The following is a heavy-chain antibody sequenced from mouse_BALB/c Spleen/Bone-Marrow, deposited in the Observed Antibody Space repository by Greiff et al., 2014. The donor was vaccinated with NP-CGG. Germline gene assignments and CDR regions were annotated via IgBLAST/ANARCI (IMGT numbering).Heavy chain of an antibody. J-gene: IGHJ4*01. Sequence: QVQLKQSGPGLVAPSQSLSISCTVSGFSLTSYGVHWVRQPPGKGLEWLGVIWADGSTNYNSALMSRLSISKDNSKSQVFLKMNSLQTHDTAMYYCARITTATGAMDYWGQGTSVTVSS. V-gene: IGHV2-9*02. CDR2: IWADGST. CDR3: ARITTATGAMDY. D-gene: IGHD1-2*01. CDR1: GFSLTSYG.